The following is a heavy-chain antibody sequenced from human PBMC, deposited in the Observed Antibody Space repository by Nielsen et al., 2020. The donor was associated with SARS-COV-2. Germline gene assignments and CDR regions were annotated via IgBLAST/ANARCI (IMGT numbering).Heavy chain of an antibody. CDR1: GYTFITYG. J-gene: IGHJ4*02. CDR3: ARDYDVATIPAY. Sequence: ASVKVSCKTSGYTFITYGINWVRQAPGQGLEWMGWIRAYNGDTNYAQNFQGRLTMTTDTSTSTAFMELKGLRSDYTGLYYCARDYDVATIPAYWGQGTLVTVSS. V-gene: IGHV1-18*01. CDR2: IRAYNGDT. D-gene: IGHD5-12*01.